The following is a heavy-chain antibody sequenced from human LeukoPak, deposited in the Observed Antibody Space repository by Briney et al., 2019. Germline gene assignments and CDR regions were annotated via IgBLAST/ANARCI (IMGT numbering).Heavy chain of an antibody. CDR2: ISYDATNK. V-gene: IGHV3-30-3*01. D-gene: IGHD1-26*01. J-gene: IGHJ4*02. CDR1: GFSFSYYA. Sequence: PGGSLRLSCAASGFSFSYYAMHWVRQAPGKGLEWVAVISYDATNKYYAESVKGRFTVSRDNSKNTLDLQMNSLRVEDTAVYYCARAGVGYYARGFEDWGQGTLVTVSS. CDR3: ARAGVGYYARGFED.